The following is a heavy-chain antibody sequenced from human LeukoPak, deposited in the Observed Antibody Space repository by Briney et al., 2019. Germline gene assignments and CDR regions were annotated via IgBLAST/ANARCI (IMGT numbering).Heavy chain of an antibody. Sequence: SETLSLTCAVYGGSFSGYYWSWIRQPPGKGLEWIGEINQSGSTNYNPSLKSRVTISVDTSKNQFSLKLSSVTAADTAVYYCARVHYDPNWFDPWGQGTLVTVSS. CDR3: ARVHYDPNWFDP. D-gene: IGHD4-17*01. CDR1: GGSFSGYY. CDR2: INQSGST. J-gene: IGHJ5*02. V-gene: IGHV4-34*01.